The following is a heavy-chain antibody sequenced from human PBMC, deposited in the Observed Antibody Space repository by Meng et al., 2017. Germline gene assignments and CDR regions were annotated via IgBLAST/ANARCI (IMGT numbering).Heavy chain of an antibody. CDR2: TRYDGSNK. CDR1: GFTFSSYG. CDR3: ARDPPAAGTC. Sequence: GGSLRLSCAASGFTFSSYGMHFVRQAPGKGLEWVAVTRYDGSNKYYADSVKGRFTIFRDNSKNTLYLQMNSLRAEDTAVYYCARDPPAAGTCWGQGTLVTVSS. J-gene: IGHJ4*02. V-gene: IGHV3-33*01. D-gene: IGHD6-13*01.